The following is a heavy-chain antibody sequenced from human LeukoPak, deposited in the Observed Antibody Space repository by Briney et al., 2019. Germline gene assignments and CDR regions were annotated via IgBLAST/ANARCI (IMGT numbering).Heavy chain of an antibody. D-gene: IGHD6-13*01. CDR3: AREFAFAAAADEGYYFDY. CDR1: GGSISSSSYY. Sequence: PSETLSLTCTVSGGSISSSSYYWGWIRQPPGKGLEWIGSIYYSGSTYYNPSPKSRVTISVDTSKNQFSLKLSSVTAADTAVYYCAREFAFAAAADEGYYFDYWGQGTLVTVSS. V-gene: IGHV4-39*07. J-gene: IGHJ4*02. CDR2: IYYSGST.